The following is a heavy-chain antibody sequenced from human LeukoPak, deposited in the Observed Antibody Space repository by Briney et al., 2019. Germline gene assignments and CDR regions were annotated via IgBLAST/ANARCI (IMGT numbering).Heavy chain of an antibody. J-gene: IGHJ4*02. Sequence: GGSLRLSCATSGFTFSTYAMSWVRQAPGKGLEWVANIKQDGSVQHYVDSVKGRFTISRDNAKNSLYLQINSLRAEDTAVYYCASLPAMVRGGDYWGQGTLVTVSS. CDR2: IKQDGSVQ. CDR1: GFTFSTYA. V-gene: IGHV3-7*01. D-gene: IGHD3-10*01. CDR3: ASLPAMVRGGDY.